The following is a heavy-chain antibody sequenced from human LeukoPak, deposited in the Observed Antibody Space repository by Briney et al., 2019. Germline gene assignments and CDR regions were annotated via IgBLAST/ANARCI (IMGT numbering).Heavy chain of an antibody. J-gene: IGHJ4*02. CDR1: GGSFSGYY. CDR3: ARHDLTGDVVPPGDSPYYFDY. V-gene: IGHV4-34*01. Sequence: PSETLSLTCAVYGGSFSGYYWSWIRQPPGKGLEWIGEINHSGSTNYNPSLKSRVTISVDTSKNQFSLKLSSVTAADTAVYYCARHDLTGDVVPPGDSPYYFDYWGQGTLVTVSS. D-gene: IGHD7-27*01. CDR2: INHSGST.